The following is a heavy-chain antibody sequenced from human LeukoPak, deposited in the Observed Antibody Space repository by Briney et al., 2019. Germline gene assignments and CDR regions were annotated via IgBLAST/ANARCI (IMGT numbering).Heavy chain of an antibody. CDR3: ATYGHDFWSGYLVY. CDR1: GGSISSSSYY. D-gene: IGHD3-3*01. J-gene: IGHJ4*02. Sequence: SETLSLTCTVSGGSISSSSYYWGWIRQPPGKGLEWIGSIYYSGSTYYNPSLKSRVTISADTSKNQFSLKLSSVTAADTAVYYCATYGHDFWSGYLVYWGQGTLVTVSS. V-gene: IGHV4-39*01. CDR2: IYYSGST.